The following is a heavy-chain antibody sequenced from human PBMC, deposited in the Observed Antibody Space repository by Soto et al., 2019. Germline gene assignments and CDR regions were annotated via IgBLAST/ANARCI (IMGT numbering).Heavy chain of an antibody. CDR1: GFTFSSYC. D-gene: IGHD6-19*01. J-gene: IGHJ4*02. V-gene: IGHV3-74*01. CDR3: AVAVAGPTAIGY. CDR2: INSDGSST. Sequence: EVQLVESGGGVVQPGGSLRLSCAASGFTFSSYCMHWVRQAPGKGLVWVSRINSDGSSTSYADSVKGRFTISRDNAKNTLYLQMNSLRAEDTAVYYCAVAVAGPTAIGYWGQGTLVTVSS.